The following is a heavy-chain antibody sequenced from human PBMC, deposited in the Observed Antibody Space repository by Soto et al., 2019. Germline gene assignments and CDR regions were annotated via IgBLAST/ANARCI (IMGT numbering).Heavy chain of an antibody. J-gene: IGHJ3*02. CDR2: IYSAGST. V-gene: IGHV3-53*02. CDR1: GFTVSSNY. CDR3: ARPVHPADDAFDI. Sequence: EVQLVETGGGLVQPGGSLRLSCAASGFTVSSNYMNWVRQAPGEGLEWVSVIYSAGSTYYADSVKGRFTISRDNSKNTLYLHMNSLRAEDTAIYSCARPVHPADDAFDIWGQGTMVTVSS.